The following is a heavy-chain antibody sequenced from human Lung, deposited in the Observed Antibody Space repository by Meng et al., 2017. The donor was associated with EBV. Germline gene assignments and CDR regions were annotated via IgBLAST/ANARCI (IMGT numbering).Heavy chain of an antibody. Sequence: YGAQVQKPWTSVKVSCNASGYTFTSYYIHWVRQAPGQGLEWMGIINPSTGTTTYAQNLQGRVTMTRDTSTSTVYMELSSLRSEDTAVYYCARDCLAGYTSGWQFDYWGQGTLVTVSS. J-gene: IGHJ4*02. D-gene: IGHD6-19*01. CDR3: ARDCLAGYTSGWQFDY. CDR1: GYTFTSYY. CDR2: INPSTGTT. V-gene: IGHV1-46*04.